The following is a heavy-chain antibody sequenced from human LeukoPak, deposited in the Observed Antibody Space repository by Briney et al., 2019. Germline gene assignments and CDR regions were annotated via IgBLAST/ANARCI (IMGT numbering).Heavy chain of an antibody. CDR3: AKDDDWIWVGASDY. Sequence: PGRSLRLSCAASGFIFTNYGMSWVRQAPGKGLEWVSGISTSGGRTYYADSVKGRFTISRDNSKNTLYLQMNSLRAEDTAVYYCAKDDDWIWVGASDYWGQGTLVTVSS. CDR1: GFIFTNYG. CDR2: ISTSGGRT. J-gene: IGHJ4*02. D-gene: IGHD1-26*01. V-gene: IGHV3-23*01.